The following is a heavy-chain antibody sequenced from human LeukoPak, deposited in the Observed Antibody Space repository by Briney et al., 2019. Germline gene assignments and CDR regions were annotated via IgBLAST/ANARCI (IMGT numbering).Heavy chain of an antibody. V-gene: IGHV3-33*01. Sequence: PGGSLRLSCAASGFTFSSYGMHWVRQAPGKGLEWVAVIWYDGSNKYYADSVKGRFTISRDNSKNTLYLQMNSLRAEDTAVYYCARGPPEXYXSGGSCGFDYWGQGTLVTVSS. CDR2: IWYDGSNK. CDR3: ARGPPEXYXSGGSCGFDY. CDR1: GFTFSSYG. J-gene: IGHJ4*02. D-gene: IGHD2-15*01.